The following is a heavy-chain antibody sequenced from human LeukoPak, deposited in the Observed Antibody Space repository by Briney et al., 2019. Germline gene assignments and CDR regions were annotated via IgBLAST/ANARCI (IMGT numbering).Heavy chain of an antibody. V-gene: IGHV4-39*07. J-gene: IGHJ4*02. D-gene: IGHD2-2*01. CDR1: GGSISSSNYY. CDR3: ARGEAAANFGY. Sequence: PSETLSLTCTVSGGSISSSNYYWGWIRQPPGKGLEWIGSIYYSGSTYYNPSLQSRVTISVDTSKNQFSLKLSSVTAADTAVYYCARGEAAANFGYWGQGTLVTVSS. CDR2: IYYSGST.